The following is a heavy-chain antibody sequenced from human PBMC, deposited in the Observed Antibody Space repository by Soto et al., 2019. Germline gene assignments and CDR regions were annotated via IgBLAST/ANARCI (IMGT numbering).Heavy chain of an antibody. CDR1: GYTFTSYY. V-gene: IGHV1-46*03. Sequence: QVQLVQSGAEVKKPGASVKVSCKASGYTFTSYYLHWVRQAPGQGLEWMGIINPSDSSSTYAQKFQGRVTMTRDTSTSTVYMELSSLRSEDTAVYYCARDPYTVMAPNRFDYWGQGTLVTVSS. J-gene: IGHJ4*02. CDR2: INPSDSSS. CDR3: ARDPYTVMAPNRFDY. D-gene: IGHD5-18*01.